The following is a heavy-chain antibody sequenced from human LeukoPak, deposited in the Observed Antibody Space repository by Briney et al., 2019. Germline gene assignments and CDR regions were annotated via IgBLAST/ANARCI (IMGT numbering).Heavy chain of an antibody. Sequence: SETLSLTCAVYGGSFSGYYWGWIRQPPGKGLEWIGTIYYSGRTYYNPSLKSRVTISVDTSKNQFSLKLSSVTAADTAVYYCARDQATIILGYFDYWGQGTLVTVSS. D-gene: IGHD1-26*01. CDR3: ARDQATIILGYFDY. V-gene: IGHV4-34*01. CDR1: GGSFSGYY. CDR2: IYYSGRT. J-gene: IGHJ4*02.